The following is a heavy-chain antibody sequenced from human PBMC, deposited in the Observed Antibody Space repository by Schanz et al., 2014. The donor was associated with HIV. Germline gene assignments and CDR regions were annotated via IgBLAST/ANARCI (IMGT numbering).Heavy chain of an antibody. CDR1: GITFSSYA. Sequence: EVRLVESGGGLVQPGRSLRLSCAASGITFSSYAMNWVRQAPGKGLEWVSSITGSGSSTYYADSVKGRFTISRDNSKNTLFLQLNSLRAEDTAVYYCARGAGDTDWGRIWGQGTLVTVSS. CDR3: ARGAGDTDWGRI. CDR2: ITGSGSST. D-gene: IGHD5-18*01. V-gene: IGHV3-23*04. J-gene: IGHJ3*02.